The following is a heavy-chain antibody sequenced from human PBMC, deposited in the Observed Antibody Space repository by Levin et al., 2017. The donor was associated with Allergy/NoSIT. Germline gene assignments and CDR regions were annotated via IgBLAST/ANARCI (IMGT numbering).Heavy chain of an antibody. J-gene: IGHJ4*02. CDR1: GFTFSDYY. D-gene: IGHD3-10*01. CDR2: ITSTSSYT. CDR3: ARAGYSGPERQAY. Sequence: GESLKISCAASGFTFSDYYMNWIRQAPGKGLEWVSYITSTSSYTNYADSVKGRFTISRDNAKNSLYLQMNSLRAEDTAVYYCARAGYSGPERQAYWGQGTLVTVSS. V-gene: IGHV3-11*05.